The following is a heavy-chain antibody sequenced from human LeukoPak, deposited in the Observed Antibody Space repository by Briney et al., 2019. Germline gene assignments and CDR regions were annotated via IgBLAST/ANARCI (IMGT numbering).Heavy chain of an antibody. CDR3: ASLDTAKQPLANH. Sequence: PGGSLRLSCVASGLIVSNHWMSWVRQAPGKGLEWVANIKEDRGREYYMDSVKGRFTISKDSAKNSLYLRMNSLRVEDTAMYYCASLDTAKQPLANHWGQGTLVTVSS. CDR1: GLIVSNHW. J-gene: IGHJ5*02. CDR2: IKEDRGRE. V-gene: IGHV3-7*03. D-gene: IGHD5-18*01.